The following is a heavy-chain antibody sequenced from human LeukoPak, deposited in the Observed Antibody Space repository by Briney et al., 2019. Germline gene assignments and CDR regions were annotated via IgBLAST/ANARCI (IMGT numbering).Heavy chain of an antibody. D-gene: IGHD6-13*01. CDR1: GYTLTELS. CDR2: FDPEDGET. CDR3: ATRPYSSSWYYFDY. Sequence: ASVKVSCKVSGYTLTELSMHWVRQAPGKGLEWMGGFDPEDGETIYAQKFQGRVTMTEDTSTDTAYMELSSLRSEDTAVYYCATRPYSSSWYYFDYWGQGTPVTVSS. V-gene: IGHV1-24*01. J-gene: IGHJ4*02.